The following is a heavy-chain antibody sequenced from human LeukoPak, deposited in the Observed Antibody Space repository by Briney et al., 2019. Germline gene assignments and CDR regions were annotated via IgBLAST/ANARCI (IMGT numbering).Heavy chain of an antibody. CDR1: GFIFSNYA. Sequence: GGSLRLSCAASGFIFSNYAMIWVRQAPGKGLEWVSSIRGNAGTTYYADSVKGRFNIFRDNSKNMLYLQMNSLRVEDTAVYYCAKDERGYSYGSIPRFWDYWGQGTLVTVSS. CDR3: AKDERGYSYGSIPRFWDY. CDR2: IRGNAGTT. J-gene: IGHJ4*02. V-gene: IGHV3-23*01. D-gene: IGHD5-18*01.